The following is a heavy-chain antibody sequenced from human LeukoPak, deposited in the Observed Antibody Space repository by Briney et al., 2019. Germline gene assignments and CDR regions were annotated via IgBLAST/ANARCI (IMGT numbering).Heavy chain of an antibody. CDR2: IWYDGSNK. Sequence: GGSLRLSCAASGFTFSSYAMHWVRQAPGKGLEWVAVIWYDGSNKYYADSVKGRFTISRDNSKNTLYLQMNSLRAEDTAVYYCARAHSSGWSAPYYYGMDVWGQGTTVTVSS. CDR1: GFTFSSYA. D-gene: IGHD6-19*01. V-gene: IGHV3-33*08. J-gene: IGHJ6*02. CDR3: ARAHSSGWSAPYYYGMDV.